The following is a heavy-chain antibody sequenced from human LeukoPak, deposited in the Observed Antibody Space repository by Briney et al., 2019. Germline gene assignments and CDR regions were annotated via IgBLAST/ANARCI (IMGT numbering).Heavy chain of an antibody. V-gene: IGHV3-30*04. CDR1: GFTFSSYA. Sequence: GGSLRLSCVASGFTFSSYAMHWVRQAPGKGLDWVAVISYDGTNKFYTDSVKGRFTISRDNSKNTLYLQMNSLGAEDTAVYYCARQSGSYFPHFDYWGQGTLVTVSS. D-gene: IGHD1-26*01. CDR2: ISYDGTNK. CDR3: ARQSGSYFPHFDY. J-gene: IGHJ4*02.